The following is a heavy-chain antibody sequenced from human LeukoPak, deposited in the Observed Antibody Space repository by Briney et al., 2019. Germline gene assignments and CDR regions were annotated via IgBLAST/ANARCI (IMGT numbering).Heavy chain of an antibody. CDR1: GYTFTSYN. D-gene: IGHD5-24*01. Sequence: ASVKVSCKASGYTFTSYNMHWVRQAPGQGLEWMGIINPSGGSTSYAQKFQGRVTMTRDTSTSAVYMELSSLRSEDTAVYYCARTRDDYTHADYWGQGTLVTVSS. CDR2: INPSGGST. CDR3: ARTRDDYTHADY. J-gene: IGHJ4*02. V-gene: IGHV1-46*01.